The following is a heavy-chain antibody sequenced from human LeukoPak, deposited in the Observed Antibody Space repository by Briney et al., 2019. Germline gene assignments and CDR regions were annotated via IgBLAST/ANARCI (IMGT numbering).Heavy chain of an antibody. Sequence: GESLKISCKASGYTFTSYGISWVRQAPGQGVEWMGWISAYNGNTNYAQKLQGRVTMTTDTSTSTAYMELRSLGSDDTAVYYCARDRSRDSSGYYFDWFDPWGQGTLVTVSS. CDR1: GYTFTSYG. V-gene: IGHV1-18*01. D-gene: IGHD3-22*01. J-gene: IGHJ5*02. CDR2: ISAYNGNT. CDR3: ARDRSRDSSGYYFDWFDP.